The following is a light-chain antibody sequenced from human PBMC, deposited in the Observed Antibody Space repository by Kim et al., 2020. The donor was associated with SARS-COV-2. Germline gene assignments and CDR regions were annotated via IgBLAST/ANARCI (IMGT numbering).Light chain of an antibody. Sequence: VSAGQTASITCSGDKLVDQYACWYQQRPGQYPVLVIFQDSKRPSGIPERFSGSNSGNTATLTISGTQAMDEAEYYCQAWDSSTVVFGGGTQLTVL. J-gene: IGLJ2*01. CDR3: QAWDSSTVV. V-gene: IGLV3-1*01. CDR2: QDS. CDR1: KLVDQY.